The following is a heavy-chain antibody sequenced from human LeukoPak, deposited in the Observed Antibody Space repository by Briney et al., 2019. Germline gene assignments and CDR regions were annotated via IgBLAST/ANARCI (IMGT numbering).Heavy chain of an antibody. CDR2: IWYDGSNK. Sequence: GGSLRLSCAASGFTFSSYGMHWVRQAPGKGLEWVAVIWYDGSNKYYADSVKGRFTISRDNSKNTLYLQMNRLRAEDTAVYYCAKDKRVIWSGYDFDYWGQGTLVTVSS. D-gene: IGHD5-12*01. J-gene: IGHJ4*02. CDR1: GFTFSSYG. V-gene: IGHV3-33*06. CDR3: AKDKRVIWSGYDFDY.